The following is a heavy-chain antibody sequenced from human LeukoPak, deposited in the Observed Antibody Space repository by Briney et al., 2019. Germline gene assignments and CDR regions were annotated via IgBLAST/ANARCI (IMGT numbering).Heavy chain of an antibody. D-gene: IGHD5-12*01. CDR3: ARTKAVATSWNFDS. J-gene: IGHJ4*02. V-gene: IGHV4-61*01. CDR2: IYYSGSA. Sequence: SETLSLTCTVSGGSVSSGSYYWSWIRQPPGKGLEWIGSIYYSGSANYNPSLKSRVTISLHTSKNQFSLKLTSVTAADTAVYYCARTKAVATSWNFDSWGQGTLVTVSS. CDR1: GGSVSSGSYY.